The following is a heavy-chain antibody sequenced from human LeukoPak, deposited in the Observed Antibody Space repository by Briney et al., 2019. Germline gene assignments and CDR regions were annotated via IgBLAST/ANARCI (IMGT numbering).Heavy chain of an antibody. CDR3: AKDRGY. J-gene: IGHJ4*02. V-gene: IGHV3-23*01. Sequence: GGSLRLSCAASGFTFSTYGMIWVRQAPRKGLEWVSGIRGNGDDTYYADSVKGRFIIARDNSKNTLYLQMNSLRAEDTAVYFCAKDRGYWGQGTLVTVSS. CDR1: GFTFSTYG. CDR2: IRGNGDDT.